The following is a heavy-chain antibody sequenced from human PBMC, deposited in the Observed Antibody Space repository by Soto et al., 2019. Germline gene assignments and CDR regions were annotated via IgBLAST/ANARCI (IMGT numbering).Heavy chain of an antibody. V-gene: IGHV4-39*02. Sequence: PEETLSLTCTVSGGSISSSSYYWGWIRQPPGKGLEWIGSIYYSGSTYYNPSLKSRVTISVDTSKNQFSLKLSSVTAADTAVYYCAREYIVVVDDAFDIWGQGTMVTVSS. D-gene: IGHD2-15*01. CDR2: IYYSGST. J-gene: IGHJ3*02. CDR3: AREYIVVVDDAFDI. CDR1: GGSISSSSYY.